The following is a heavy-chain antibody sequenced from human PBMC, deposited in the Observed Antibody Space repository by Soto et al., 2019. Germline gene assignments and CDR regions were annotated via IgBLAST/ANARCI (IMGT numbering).Heavy chain of an antibody. J-gene: IGHJ6*03. CDR3: ARLAVADDYYYYYMDV. CDR2: ISSSGSTI. D-gene: IGHD6-19*01. Sequence: GGSLRLSCAASGFTFSDYYMSWIRQAPGKGLEWVSYISSSGSTIYYADSVKGRFTISRDNAKNSLYLQMNSLRAEDTAVYYCARLAVADDYYYYYMDVWGKGTTVTVSS. V-gene: IGHV3-11*01. CDR1: GFTFSDYY.